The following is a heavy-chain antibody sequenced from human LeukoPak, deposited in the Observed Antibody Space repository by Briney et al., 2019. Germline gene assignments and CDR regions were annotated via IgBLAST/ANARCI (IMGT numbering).Heavy chain of an antibody. CDR1: GGSISSSSYY. J-gene: IGHJ5*02. CDR3: ARGRCSGGSCYDNWFDP. D-gene: IGHD2-15*01. CDR2: INHSGST. Sequence: SETLSLTCTVSGGSISSSSYYWGWIRQPPGKGLEWIGEINHSGSTNYNPSLKSRVTISVDTSKYQFSLKLSSVTAADTAVYYCARGRCSGGSCYDNWFDPWGQGTLVTVSS. V-gene: IGHV4-39*07.